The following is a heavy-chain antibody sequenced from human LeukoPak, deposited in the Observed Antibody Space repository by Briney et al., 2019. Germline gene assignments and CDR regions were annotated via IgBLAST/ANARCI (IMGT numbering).Heavy chain of an antibody. Sequence: ASVKVSCKASGGTFISYAISWVRQAPGQGGEWMGGIIPILGTANYEQKLQGRGTITTEESTSTPYMELSSLRSEDTAVYYCARDLTGTNWFDPWGQGTLVTVSS. D-gene: IGHD1-7*01. CDR1: GGTFISYA. V-gene: IGHV1-69*05. J-gene: IGHJ5*02. CDR2: IIPILGTA. CDR3: ARDLTGTNWFDP.